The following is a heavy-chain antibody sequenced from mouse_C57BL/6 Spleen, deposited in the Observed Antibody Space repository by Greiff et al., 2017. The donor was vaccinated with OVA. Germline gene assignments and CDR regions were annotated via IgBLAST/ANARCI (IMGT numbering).Heavy chain of an antibody. CDR3: TSITTVVGYFDY. J-gene: IGHJ2*01. D-gene: IGHD1-1*01. CDR2: IYPGNSDT. Sequence: EVQRVESGTVLARPGASVKMSCKTSGYTFTSYWMHWVKQRPGQGLEWIGAIYPGNSDTSYNQKFKGKAKLTAVTSASTAYMELSSLTNEDSAVYYCTSITTVVGYFDYWGQGTTLTVSS. V-gene: IGHV1-5*01. CDR1: GYTFTSYW.